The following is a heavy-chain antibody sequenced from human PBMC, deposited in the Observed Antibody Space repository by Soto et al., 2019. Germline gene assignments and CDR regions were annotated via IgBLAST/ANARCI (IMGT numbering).Heavy chain of an antibody. D-gene: IGHD5-12*01. V-gene: IGHV1-3*01. CDR2: INAGNGNT. CDR3: ARDLNPHSGYDCCWFDP. Sequence: ASVKVSCKASGYTFTSYAMHWVRQAPGQRLEWMGWINAGNGNTKYSQKFQGRVTITRDTSASTAYMELSSLRSEDTAVYYCARDLNPHSGYDCCWFDPWGQGTLVTVS. CDR1: GYTFTSYA. J-gene: IGHJ5*02.